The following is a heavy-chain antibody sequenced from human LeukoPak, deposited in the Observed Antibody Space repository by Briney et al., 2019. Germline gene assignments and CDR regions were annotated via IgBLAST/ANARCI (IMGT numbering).Heavy chain of an antibody. CDR2: ARNKANSYST. CDR1: GFSFSDHF. J-gene: IGHJ4*02. D-gene: IGHD3-16*01. Sequence: GGSLRLSCAGSGFSFSDHFMDWVRQAPGKGLEWVGRARNKANSYSTEYAASVKGRFTISRDDAKNLLYLHMNSLQTEDTGVYYCTRAFWGSFDYCGQGSLVTVSS. V-gene: IGHV3-72*01. CDR3: TRAFWGSFDY.